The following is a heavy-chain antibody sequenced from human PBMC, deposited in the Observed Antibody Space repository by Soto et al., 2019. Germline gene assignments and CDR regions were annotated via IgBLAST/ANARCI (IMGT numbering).Heavy chain of an antibody. J-gene: IGHJ5*02. CDR3: ARMVLGGSYYDCLWFDP. CDR1: GGSFSGYY. CDR2: INHSGST. D-gene: IGHD1-26*01. Sequence: SETLSLTCAVYGGSFSGYYWSWIRQPPGKGLEWIGEINHSGSTNYNPSLKSRVTISVDTSKNQFSLKLSSVTAADTAVYYCARMVLGGSYYDCLWFDPWGQGTLVTVSS. V-gene: IGHV4-34*01.